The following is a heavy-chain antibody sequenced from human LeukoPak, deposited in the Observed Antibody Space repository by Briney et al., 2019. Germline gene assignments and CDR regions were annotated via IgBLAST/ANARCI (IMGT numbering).Heavy chain of an antibody. Sequence: ASVRVSCKASGYTFTSYGISWVRQAPGQGLEWMGWISAYNGNTNYAQKLQGRVTMTTDTSTSTAYMELRSLRSDDTAVYYCARKSRYYDAFDIWGQGTMVTVSS. J-gene: IGHJ3*02. CDR3: ARKSRYYDAFDI. D-gene: IGHD1-26*01. CDR1: GYTFTSYG. V-gene: IGHV1-18*01. CDR2: ISAYNGNT.